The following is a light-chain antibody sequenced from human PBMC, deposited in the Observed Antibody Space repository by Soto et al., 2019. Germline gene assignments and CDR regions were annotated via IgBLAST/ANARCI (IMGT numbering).Light chain of an antibody. V-gene: IGKV3-15*01. CDR3: QHYNYWPFT. CDR2: GAS. J-gene: IGKJ3*01. CDR1: QSISSN. Sequence: EIVMTQSPATLSVSPGERATLSCRASQSISSNLAWYQQRPGQAPRLLIYGASTRATGIPARFSGSGSGTEFTLTISSLQSEDFAVYYCQHYNYWPFTFGPGTKVDIK.